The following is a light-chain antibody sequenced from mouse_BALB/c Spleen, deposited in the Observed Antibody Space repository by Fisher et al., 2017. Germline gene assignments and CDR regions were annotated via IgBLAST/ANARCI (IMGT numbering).Light chain of an antibody. Sequence: IVLTQTPAIMSASPGEKVTISCSASSSVSYMYWYQQKPGSSPKPWIYLTSNLASGVPARFSGSGSGTSYSLTISRVEAEDAATYYCQQWSSNPLTFGAGTKLELK. CDR3: QQWSSNPLT. V-gene: IGKV4-68*01. CDR2: LTS. CDR1: SSVSY. J-gene: IGKJ5*01.